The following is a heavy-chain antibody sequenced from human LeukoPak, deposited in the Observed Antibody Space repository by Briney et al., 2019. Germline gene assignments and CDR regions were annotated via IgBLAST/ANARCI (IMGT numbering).Heavy chain of an antibody. CDR2: ITATSGSV. D-gene: IGHD6-13*01. CDR1: NFSFGYYG. J-gene: IGHJ6*03. CDR3: AKVGPFLQQLAPYYMDV. Sequence: GGSLRLSCTGSNFSFGYYGMNWVRQTPGKGLEWLSYITATSGSVYYADSVKGRFTISRDNSKNTLYLQMNSLRAEDTAVYYCAKVGPFLQQLAPYYMDVWGKGTTVTVSS. V-gene: IGHV3-48*01.